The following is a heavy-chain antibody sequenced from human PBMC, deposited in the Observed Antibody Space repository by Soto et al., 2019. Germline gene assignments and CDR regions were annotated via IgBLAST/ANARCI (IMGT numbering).Heavy chain of an antibody. D-gene: IGHD3-10*01. J-gene: IGHJ4*02. Sequence: QVQLVQSGAEVKKPGSSVKVSCKASGGIFSTYAISWLRQAPGQGLEWMGGIIPIFGTPNYAQRFQGRLTITADESTSTAYMELSRLRSEYTAVYYCARDRDDYGSGNYYNRIDFWGQGTLVTVSS. CDR2: IIPIFGTP. CDR1: GGIFSTYA. V-gene: IGHV1-69*01. CDR3: ARDRDDYGSGNYYNRIDF.